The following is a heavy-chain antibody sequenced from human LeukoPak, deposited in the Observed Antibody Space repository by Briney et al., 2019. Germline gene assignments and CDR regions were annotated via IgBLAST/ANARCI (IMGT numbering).Heavy chain of an antibody. V-gene: IGHV3-21*01. Sequence: GGSLRLSCAASGFTFSSYWMHWVRQAPGKGLEWVSSISSSSSYIYYADSLKGRFTISRDNAKNSLYLQMNSLRAEDTAVYYCARARNDYGDYVFDLWGQGTLVTVSS. CDR2: ISSSSSYI. CDR3: ARARNDYGDYVFDL. D-gene: IGHD4-17*01. J-gene: IGHJ4*02. CDR1: GFTFSSYW.